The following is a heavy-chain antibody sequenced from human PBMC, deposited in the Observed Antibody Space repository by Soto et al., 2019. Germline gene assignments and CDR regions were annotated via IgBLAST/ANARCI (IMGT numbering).Heavy chain of an antibody. J-gene: IGHJ4*02. V-gene: IGHV4-59*01. CDR1: GGSISVYY. D-gene: IGHD1-1*01. CDR2: IYYSGST. Sequence: SETLSLTCTISGGSISVYYWSWIRQPPGQALEWIGYIYYSGSTNYNPSLKSRVTISVDTSKNQSSLKLSSVTAADTAVYYCARVEREPGFIALYYFDYWGQGTLVTVSS. CDR3: ARVEREPGFIALYYFDY.